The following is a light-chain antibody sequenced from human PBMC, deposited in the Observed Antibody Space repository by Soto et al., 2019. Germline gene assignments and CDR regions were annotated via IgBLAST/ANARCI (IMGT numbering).Light chain of an antibody. Sequence: QSVLTQPPSVSAAPGQEVTISCSGSSSNIAANSVSWYQHLPGTAPKLLIYDSDRRPSGIPARFSGSKSGTSATLGITGLQTGDEADYYCGAWENGRTVYVFGSGTKVTVL. V-gene: IGLV1-51*01. J-gene: IGLJ1*01. CDR2: DSD. CDR1: SSNIAANS. CDR3: GAWENGRTVYV.